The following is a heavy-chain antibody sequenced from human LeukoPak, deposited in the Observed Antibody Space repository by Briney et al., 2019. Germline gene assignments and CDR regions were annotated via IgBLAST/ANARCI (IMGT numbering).Heavy chain of an antibody. Sequence: INPNSGGTNYAQKFQGRVTMTRDTSISTAYMELSRLRSDDTAVYYCARAERYQLLSGGYWGQGTLVTVSS. V-gene: IGHV1-2*02. CDR2: INPNSGGT. D-gene: IGHD2-2*01. CDR3: ARAERYQLLSGGY. J-gene: IGHJ4*02.